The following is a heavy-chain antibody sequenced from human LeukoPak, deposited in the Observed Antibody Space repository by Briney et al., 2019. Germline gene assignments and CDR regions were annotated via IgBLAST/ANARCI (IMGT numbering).Heavy chain of an antibody. CDR2: IYYSGST. CDR1: GGSISSYY. Sequence: PSETLSLTCTVSGGSISSYYWSWIRQPPGKGLEWIGYIYYSGSTNYNPSLKSRVTISVDTSKNQFSLKLSSVTAADTAVYYCARATYYYDSSGYSYYFGYWGQGTLVTVSS. CDR3: ARATYYYDSSGYSYYFGY. V-gene: IGHV4-59*01. J-gene: IGHJ4*02. D-gene: IGHD3-22*01.